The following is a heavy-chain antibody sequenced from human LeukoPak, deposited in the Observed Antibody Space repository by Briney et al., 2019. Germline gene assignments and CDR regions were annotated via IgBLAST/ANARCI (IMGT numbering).Heavy chain of an antibody. CDR3: ARVDCRSASCYRPFFDY. CDR2: ISSSSSYT. D-gene: IGHD2-2*01. V-gene: IGHV3-11*05. CDR1: EFTFSDYY. Sequence: GGSLRLSCAASEFTFSDYYMSWIRQAPGKGLGGISYISSSSSYTNYADSVKGRFTISRDNARNSLYLQMNSLRADDTAVYYCARVDCRSASCYRPFFDYWGQGTLVTVSS. J-gene: IGHJ4*02.